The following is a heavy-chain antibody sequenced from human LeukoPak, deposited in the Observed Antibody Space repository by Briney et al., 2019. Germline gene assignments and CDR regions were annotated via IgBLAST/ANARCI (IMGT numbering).Heavy chain of an antibody. CDR1: GYTFTSFG. Sequence: ASVKVSCKASGYTFTSFGISWVRQAPGQGLEWMGWISADNGNTKYAQKVQGRVTMTTDTSTSTAHMELRSLRSDDTAVYYCARATEWHQFDFWGQGSLVTVSS. CDR3: ARATEWHQFDF. J-gene: IGHJ4*02. D-gene: IGHD1-26*01. CDR2: ISADNGNT. V-gene: IGHV1-18*01.